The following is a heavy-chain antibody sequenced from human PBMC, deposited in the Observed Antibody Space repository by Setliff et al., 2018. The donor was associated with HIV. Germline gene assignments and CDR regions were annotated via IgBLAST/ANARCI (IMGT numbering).Heavy chain of an antibody. CDR3: ARGVLYGLSEY. D-gene: IGHD3-10*01. Sequence: GASVTVSCKASGHTPRHYGINWIRQAPGQGLEWVGSLIPVLGEPHYAPRFQGRVTITADDSTNTAYLELSNLRFDDTATYYCARGVLYGLSEYWGTGSLVTVSS. J-gene: IGHJ4*02. CDR2: LIPVLGEP. CDR1: GHTPRHYG. V-gene: IGHV1-69*11.